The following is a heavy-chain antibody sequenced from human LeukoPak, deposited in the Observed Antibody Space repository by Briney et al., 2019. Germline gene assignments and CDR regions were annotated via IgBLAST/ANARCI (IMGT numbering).Heavy chain of an antibody. CDR1: GGSFSGYY. J-gene: IGHJ3*02. CDR2: INHSGST. CDR3: AREGAFGYSSPMDI. D-gene: IGHD6-13*01. V-gene: IGHV4-34*01. Sequence: PSETLSLTCAVYGGSFSGYYWSWIRQPPGKGLEWIGEINHSGSTNYNPSLKSRVTISVDTSKNQFSLKLSSVTAADTAVYYCAREGAFGYSSPMDIWGQGTMVTVSS.